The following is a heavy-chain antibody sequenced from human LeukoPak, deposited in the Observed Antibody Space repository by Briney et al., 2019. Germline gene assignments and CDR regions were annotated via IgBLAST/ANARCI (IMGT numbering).Heavy chain of an antibody. D-gene: IGHD2-21*02. CDR3: ASLVVTDNWAFDI. CDR1: GFTFSSYW. CDR2: INNDASST. Sequence: GGSLRLSCAASGFTFSSYWMHWVRQAPGEGLVWVPRINNDASSTSYADSVKGRFTISRDNAKNTLYLQMNSLRAGDTAVYYCASLVVTDNWAFDIWGQGTMVIVSS. V-gene: IGHV3-74*01. J-gene: IGHJ3*02.